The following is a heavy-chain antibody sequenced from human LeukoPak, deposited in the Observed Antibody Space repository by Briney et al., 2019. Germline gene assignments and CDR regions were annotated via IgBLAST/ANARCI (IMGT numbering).Heavy chain of an antibody. Sequence: SETLSLTCTVSGGSISSYYWSWIRHPAGRGLEYIGRIYSSGSTNYNPSLKSRVTMSVDTSKNQFSLKLSSVAAADTAVYYCARDYSSLGDWFDPWGQGILVIVSS. CDR3: ARDYSSLGDWFDP. D-gene: IGHD6-19*01. CDR1: GGSISSYY. V-gene: IGHV4-4*07. CDR2: IYSSGST. J-gene: IGHJ5*02.